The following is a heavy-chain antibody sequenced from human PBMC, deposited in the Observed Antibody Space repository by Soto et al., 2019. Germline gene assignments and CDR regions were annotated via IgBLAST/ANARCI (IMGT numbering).Heavy chain of an antibody. V-gene: IGHV3-33*01. D-gene: IGHD4-17*01. CDR3: ARGDYGDYGVYFDY. CDR1: GFTFSSYG. J-gene: IGHJ4*02. Sequence: QVQLVESGGGVVQPGRSLRLSCAASGFTFSSYGMHWVRQAPGKGLEWVAVIWYDGSNKYYADSVKGRFTISRDNSKNTLYLQMNSLRAEDTAVYYCARGDYGDYGVYFDYWGQGTLVTVSS. CDR2: IWYDGSNK.